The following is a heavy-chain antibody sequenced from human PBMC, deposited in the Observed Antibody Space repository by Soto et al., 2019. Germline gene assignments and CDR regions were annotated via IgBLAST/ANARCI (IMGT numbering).Heavy chain of an antibody. Sequence: QVQLVQSGAEVKKPGASVKVSCKASGYTRNTYGITRVRQAPGQGLEWMGWISANNDHTNYPQKLQGRVTMTTDTSTSTAYMELMSLTSDDTAVYYCARGTYFDYWGQGTLVTVSS. CDR3: ARGTYFDY. CDR2: ISANNDHT. J-gene: IGHJ4*02. CDR1: GYTRNTYG. V-gene: IGHV1-18*01.